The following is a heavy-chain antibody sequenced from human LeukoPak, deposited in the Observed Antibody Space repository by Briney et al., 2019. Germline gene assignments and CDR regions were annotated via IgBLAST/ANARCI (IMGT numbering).Heavy chain of an antibody. V-gene: IGHV3-53*01. CDR1: GVIDSSNY. J-gene: IGHJ4*02. D-gene: IGHD2-15*01. CDR3: ATGGRSGVAFES. Sequence: GGSLRLSCTASGVIDSSNYMSWARQAPGKGLEWVSLIYAGGSTFYADSVMGRSTISRDKSNNTLYLLMNSLRAEDTAVYYCATGGRSGVAFESWGQRTLVPVSS. CDR2: IYAGGST.